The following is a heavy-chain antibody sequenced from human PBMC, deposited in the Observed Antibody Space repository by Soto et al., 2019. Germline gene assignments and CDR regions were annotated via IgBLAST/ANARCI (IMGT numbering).Heavy chain of an antibody. D-gene: IGHD5-18*01. V-gene: IGHV1-69*01. CDR3: ARLHSHGTYGRDV. Sequence: QMHLVQSGAEVKQPGSSVKVSCKASGGSFTYTLSWVRQAPGQGLEWMGGIIPIFGTTNYAQKFQDRVTITADESQNTAYMELKTLRSQDTAVYYCARLHSHGTYGRDVWGQGPKITVSS. CDR1: GGSFTYT. CDR2: IIPIFGTT. J-gene: IGHJ6*01.